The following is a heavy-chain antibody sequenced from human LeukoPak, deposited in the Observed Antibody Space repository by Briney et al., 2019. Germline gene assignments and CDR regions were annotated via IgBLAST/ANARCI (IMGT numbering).Heavy chain of an antibody. CDR1: GFIFSSYW. CDR2: IKSDGSST. J-gene: IGHJ4*02. CDR3: AKDGRYSSSWYFDY. Sequence: GGSLRLSCTASGFIFSSYWMHWVRQVPGKGLVWVSRIKSDGSSTTQADSVKGRFTISRDNAKNTLYLQMNSLRAEDTAVYYCAKDGRYSSSWYFDYWGQGTLVTVSS. D-gene: IGHD6-13*01. V-gene: IGHV3-74*01.